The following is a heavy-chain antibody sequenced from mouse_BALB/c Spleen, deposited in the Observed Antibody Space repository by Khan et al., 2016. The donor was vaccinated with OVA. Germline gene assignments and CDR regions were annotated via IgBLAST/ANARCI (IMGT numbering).Heavy chain of an antibody. CDR1: GFTFSNFG. CDR2: ISSGSSTI. V-gene: IGHV5-17*02. Sequence: EVELVESGGGLVQPGGSRKLSCAASGFTFSNFGMHWVRQAPEKGLEWVAFISSGSSTIYYADTVKGRFTISRDHPKNTLFLQMTSLRSEDTAMYYCARDCDVNFDYWGQGTTLTVSS. CDR3: ARDCDVNFDY. J-gene: IGHJ2*01.